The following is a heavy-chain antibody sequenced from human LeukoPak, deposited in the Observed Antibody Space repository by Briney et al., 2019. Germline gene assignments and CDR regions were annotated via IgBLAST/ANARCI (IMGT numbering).Heavy chain of an antibody. CDR2: VHLDGRT. V-gene: IGHV4-4*02. CDR1: GGSVTSTNW. J-gene: IGHJ4*02. Sequence: SGTLSLTCGVSGGSVTSTNWWTWVRQPPGKGLEWIGEVHLDGRTNYNPSLKSRLTISVDLSENHISLKLTSVTAADTAVYYCAREGGFFRPLDYSGQGTPVTVSS. D-gene: IGHD3-3*01. CDR3: AREGGFFRPLDY.